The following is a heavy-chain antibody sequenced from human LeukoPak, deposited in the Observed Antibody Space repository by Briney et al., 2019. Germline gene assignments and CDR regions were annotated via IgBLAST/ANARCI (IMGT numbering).Heavy chain of an antibody. CDR3: ARSGVAWDAFDI. J-gene: IGHJ3*02. CDR2: ISSSSSYI. V-gene: IGHV3-21*01. D-gene: IGHD2-15*01. CDR1: GSTFSSYS. Sequence: PGGSLRLSCAPSGSTFSSYSMNCVRQAPGKGLEWVSSISSSSSYIYYADSVKCRFTISRDNAKNSLYVQMNSLRAEDTAVYYCARSGVAWDAFDIWGQGTMVNVSS.